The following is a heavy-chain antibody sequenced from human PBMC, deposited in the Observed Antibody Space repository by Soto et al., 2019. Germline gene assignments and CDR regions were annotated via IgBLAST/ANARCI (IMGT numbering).Heavy chain of an antibody. CDR2: INHSGST. D-gene: IGHD3-10*01. CDR1: GGSFSGYY. V-gene: IGHV4-34*01. J-gene: IGHJ4*02. CDR3: ARDRADDGSGSYFDY. Sequence: SETLSLTCAVYGGSFSGYYWSWIRQPPGKGLEWIGEINHSGSTNYNPSLKSRVTISVDTSKNQFSLKLSSVTAADTAVYYCARDRADDGSGSYFDYWGQGTLVTVSS.